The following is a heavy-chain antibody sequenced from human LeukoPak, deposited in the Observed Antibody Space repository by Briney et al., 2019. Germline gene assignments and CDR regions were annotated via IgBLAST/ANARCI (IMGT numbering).Heavy chain of an antibody. V-gene: IGHV3-66*01. CDR2: IYSGGNT. CDR1: GFTVSSNS. CDR3: ARGIITGVDYFDY. D-gene: IGHD3-10*01. Sequence: GGSLRLSCTVSGFTVSSNSMSWVRQAPGKGLEWVSFIYSGGNTHNSDSVKGRFTISRDNSKNTLYLQMNSLRAEDTAVYYCARGIITGVDYFDYWGQGTLVTVSS. J-gene: IGHJ4*02.